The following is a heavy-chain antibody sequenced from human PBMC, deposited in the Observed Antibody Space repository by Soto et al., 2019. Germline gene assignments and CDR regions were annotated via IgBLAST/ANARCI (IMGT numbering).Heavy chain of an antibody. CDR1: GFSLSNARMG. CDR3: ARILRPSNVDTAMVDAFDI. V-gene: IGHV2-26*01. CDR2: IFSNDEK. Sequence: QVTLKESGPVLVKPTETLTLTCTVSGFSLSNARMGVSWIRQPPGKALEWLAHIFSNDEKSYSTSLKSRLTISKDTXXSXVXXTMTNMDPVDTATYYCARILRPSNVDTAMVDAFDIWGQGTMVTVSS. D-gene: IGHD5-18*01. J-gene: IGHJ3*02.